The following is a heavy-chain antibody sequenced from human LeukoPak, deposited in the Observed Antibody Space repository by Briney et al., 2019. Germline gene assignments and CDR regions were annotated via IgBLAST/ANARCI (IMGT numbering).Heavy chain of an antibody. CDR1: GGSISSTNYY. D-gene: IGHD3-16*02. Sequence: NPSETLPLTCTVSGGSISSTNYYWVWIRQPPGKGLEWIGSIYYSGYTYYNPSLKSRVTLSVDTSKNEFSLKVNSVTAADTAVYYCARDHYDYVWESYRNIDYWGQGTLVTVSS. V-gene: IGHV4-39*07. CDR3: ARDHYDYVWESYRNIDY. CDR2: IYYSGYT. J-gene: IGHJ4*02.